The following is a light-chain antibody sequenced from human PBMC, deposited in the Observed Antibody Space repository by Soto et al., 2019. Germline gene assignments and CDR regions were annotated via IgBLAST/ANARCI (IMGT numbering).Light chain of an antibody. J-gene: IGKJ4*01. V-gene: IGKV3-11*01. CDR3: QQRSNWPLT. CDR2: DAS. Sequence: IVLTQSPATLSLSPGERATLSCRASQSVSSYLAWYQQKAGQAPRLLIYDASNRATGIPARFNGSGSGTDFTLTISSLEPEDFAVYYCQQRSNWPLTFGGGTKVDIK. CDR1: QSVSSY.